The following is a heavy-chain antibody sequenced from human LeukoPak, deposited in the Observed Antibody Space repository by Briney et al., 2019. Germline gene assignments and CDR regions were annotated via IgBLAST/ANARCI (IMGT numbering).Heavy chain of an antibody. D-gene: IGHD3-10*01. CDR2: ISSSSSYI. CDR3: ARSGSGRFLYGMDV. J-gene: IGHJ6*04. V-gene: IGHV3-21*01. Sequence: GGSLRLSCAASGFTFSSYSMNWVRQAPGKGLEWVSSISSSSSYIYYADSVKGRFTISRDNAKNSLYLQMNSLRAEDTAVYYCARSGSGRFLYGMDVWGKGTTVTVSS. CDR1: GFTFSSYS.